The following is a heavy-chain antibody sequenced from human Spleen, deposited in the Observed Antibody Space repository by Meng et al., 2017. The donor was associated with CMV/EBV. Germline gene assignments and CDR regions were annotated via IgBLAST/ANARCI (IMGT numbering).Heavy chain of an antibody. CDR1: FSGYA. CDR2: IRSKANNYAT. D-gene: IGHD3-3*01. Sequence: FSGYAMHWVRQASGKGLEWVGRIRSKANNYATSYAASVKGRFTISRDDSENKAYLQMHSLKTEDTAVYYCTRAYDFWSGHYTGGVDFWGQGSLVTVSS. J-gene: IGHJ4*02. CDR3: TRAYDFWSGHYTGGVDF. V-gene: IGHV3-73*01.